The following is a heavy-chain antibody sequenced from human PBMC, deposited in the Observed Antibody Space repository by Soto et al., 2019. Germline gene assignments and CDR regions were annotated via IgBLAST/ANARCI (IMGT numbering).Heavy chain of an antibody. CDR2: IYYSGST. D-gene: IGHD3-9*01. V-gene: IGHV4-30-4*01. Sequence: QVQLQESGPGLVKPSQTLSLTCTVSGGSISSGDYYWSWIRQPPGKGLEWIGYIYYSGSTYYNPSLKSRVTXXVXTXXNQFPLKLSSVTAADTAVYYCARYFDWSQKQNFDYWGQGTLVTVSS. CDR3: ARYFDWSQKQNFDY. CDR1: GGSISSGDYY. J-gene: IGHJ4*02.